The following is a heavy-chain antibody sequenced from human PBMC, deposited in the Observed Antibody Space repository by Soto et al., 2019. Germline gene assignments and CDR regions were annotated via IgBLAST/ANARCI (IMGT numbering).Heavy chain of an antibody. CDR3: ARDVGYCISTSCYPDYYYGMDV. J-gene: IGHJ6*02. V-gene: IGHV3-7*01. CDR2: IKQDGSEK. D-gene: IGHD2-2*03. Sequence: PGGSLRLSCAAPGFTFSSYWMSWVRQAPGKGLEWVANIKQDGSEKYYVDSVKGRLTISRDNAKNSLYLQMNSLRAEDTAVYYCARDVGYCISTSCYPDYYYGMDVWGQGTTVTVSS. CDR1: GFTFSSYW.